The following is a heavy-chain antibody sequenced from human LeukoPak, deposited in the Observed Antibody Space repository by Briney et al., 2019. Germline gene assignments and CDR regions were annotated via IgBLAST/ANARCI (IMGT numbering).Heavy chain of an antibody. J-gene: IGHJ6*03. CDR2: IIPIFGTA. D-gene: IGHD6-6*01. V-gene: IGHV1-69*05. Sequence: GASVKVSCKASGGTFSSYAISWVRQAPGQGLEWMGGIIPIFGTANYAQKFQGRVTITTDEFTSTAYMELSSLRSEDTAVYYCARSGSSSSRYYYYMDVWGKGTTVTVSS. CDR3: ARSGSSSSRYYYYMDV. CDR1: GGTFSSYA.